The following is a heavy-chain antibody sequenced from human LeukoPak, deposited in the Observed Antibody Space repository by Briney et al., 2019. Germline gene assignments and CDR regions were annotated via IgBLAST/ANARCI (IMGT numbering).Heavy chain of an antibody. J-gene: IGHJ4*02. Sequence: SETLSLTCTVSDDSISDYYRGRIRQPPGKGLEWIGYFHNSGTSTYNPSLKSRVTISADTSKNQFSLKLNSLTTADTAVYCCTRGAGWLIDYWGQGILVTVSS. CDR1: DDSISDYY. CDR2: FHNSGTS. V-gene: IGHV4-59*01. CDR3: TRGAGWLIDY. D-gene: IGHD3-16*01.